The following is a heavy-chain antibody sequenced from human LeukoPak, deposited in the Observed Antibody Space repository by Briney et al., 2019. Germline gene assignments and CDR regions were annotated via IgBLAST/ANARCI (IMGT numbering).Heavy chain of an antibody. CDR2: INYSGGAT. J-gene: IGHJ3*02. V-gene: IGHV3-23*01. Sequence: GGSLRLSCAASGFTFSSYAVSWVRQAPGKGLEWVSSINYSGGATYYADSVKGRFTMSRDNSKNTLHLQMNSLRAEDTAVYYCAKGAGQGAFDIWGQGTMVTVSS. CDR1: GFTFSSYA. D-gene: IGHD6-25*01. CDR3: AKGAGQGAFDI.